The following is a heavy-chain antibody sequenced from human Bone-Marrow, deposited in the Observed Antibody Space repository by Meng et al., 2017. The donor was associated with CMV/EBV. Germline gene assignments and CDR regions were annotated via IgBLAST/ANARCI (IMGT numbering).Heavy chain of an antibody. Sequence: GSLRLSCTVSGGSVSSGSYYWSWIRQPPGKGLEWIGEINHSGSTNYNPSLKSRVTISVDTSKNHFSLKLSSVTAADTAVYYCARGPPRYIWGAYGIDVRGQGTTVTVSS. CDR2: INHSGST. CDR1: GGSVSSGSYY. CDR3: ARGPPRYIWGAYGIDV. J-gene: IGHJ6*02. V-gene: IGHV4-61*03. D-gene: IGHD3-16*01.